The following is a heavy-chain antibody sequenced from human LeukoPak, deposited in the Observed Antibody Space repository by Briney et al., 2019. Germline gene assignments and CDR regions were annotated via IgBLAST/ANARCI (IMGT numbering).Heavy chain of an antibody. Sequence: ASVKVSCKASGYTFTGYYMHWVRQAPGQGLEWMGWINPNSGGTNYAQKFQGRVTMTRDTSISTAYMELSRLRSDDTAVYYCAREYYYDSSGYSPPHYYYYYMDVWGKATTVTVSS. D-gene: IGHD3-22*01. V-gene: IGHV1-2*02. J-gene: IGHJ6*03. CDR1: GYTFTGYY. CDR3: AREYYYDSSGYSPPHYYYYYMDV. CDR2: INPNSGGT.